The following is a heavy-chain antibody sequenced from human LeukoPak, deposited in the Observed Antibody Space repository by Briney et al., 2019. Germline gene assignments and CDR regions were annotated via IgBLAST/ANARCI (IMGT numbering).Heavy chain of an antibody. D-gene: IGHD1-26*01. CDR2: ISSSSSYI. CDR3: ARESKGYYGRSFDY. Sequence: GGSLTLSCVASGFTFSSYSMNWVRQAPGKGLEWVSSISSSSSYIYYADSVKGRFTISRDNAKNSLYLQMNSLRAEDTAVYYCARESKGYYGRSFDYWGQGTLVTVSS. CDR1: GFTFSSYS. J-gene: IGHJ4*02. V-gene: IGHV3-21*01.